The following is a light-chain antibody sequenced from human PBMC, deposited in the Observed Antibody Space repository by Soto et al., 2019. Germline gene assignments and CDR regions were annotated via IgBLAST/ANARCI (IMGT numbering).Light chain of an antibody. CDR2: AAS. Sequence: DIQLTQSPSFLSASVGVRVTITCRASQGISSYLAWYQQKPGKAPKLLIYAASTLQSGVPSRFSGSGSGTEFTLTISSLQPEDFATYYCQQLNSYPHTFGGGTKVDIK. J-gene: IGKJ4*01. CDR3: QQLNSYPHT. CDR1: QGISSY. V-gene: IGKV1-9*01.